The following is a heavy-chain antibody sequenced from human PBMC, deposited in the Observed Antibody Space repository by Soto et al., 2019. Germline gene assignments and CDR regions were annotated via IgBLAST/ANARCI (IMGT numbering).Heavy chain of an antibody. D-gene: IGHD3-3*01. CDR3: ARDVAYYDVWSGYYTANHYYYGMDV. CDR2: ISYDGSNK. V-gene: IGHV3-30-3*01. Sequence: GGSLRLSCAASGFTFSSYAMHWVRQAPGKGLEWVAVISYDGSNKYYADSVKGRFTISRDNSKNTLYLQMNSLRAEDTAVYYCARDVAYYDVWSGYYTANHYYYGMDVWGRGTTVTVSS. CDR1: GFTFSSYA. J-gene: IGHJ6*02.